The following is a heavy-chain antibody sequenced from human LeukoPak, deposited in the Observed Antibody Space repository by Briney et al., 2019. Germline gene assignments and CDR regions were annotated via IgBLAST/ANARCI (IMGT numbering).Heavy chain of an antibody. CDR2: MNPNSGNT. D-gene: IGHD6-13*01. CDR1: GYTFTSYD. V-gene: IGHV1-8*01. J-gene: IGHJ6*02. CDR3: ARGGRYSSSWYLYYYYGMDV. Sequence: ASVTVSCKASGYTFTSYDINWVRQATGQGLEWMGWMNPNSGNTGYAQKFQGRVTMTRNTSISTAYMELSSLRSEDTAVYHCARGGRYSSSWYLYYYYGMDVWGQGTTVTVSS.